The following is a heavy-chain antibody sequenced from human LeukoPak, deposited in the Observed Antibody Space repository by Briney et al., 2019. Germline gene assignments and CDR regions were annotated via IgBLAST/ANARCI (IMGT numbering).Heavy chain of an antibody. D-gene: IGHD1-26*01. J-gene: IGHJ4*02. CDR1: GYTFTGYY. CDR2: INPNSGGT. Sequence: ASVKVSCKASGYTFTGYYMHWVRQAPGQGLEWMGWINPNSGGTNYAQKFQGRVTMTRDTPISIAYMELSRLRSDDTAVYYCASWGSGSYLARGFFDYWGQGTLVTVSS. CDR3: ASWGSGSYLARGFFDY. V-gene: IGHV1-2*02.